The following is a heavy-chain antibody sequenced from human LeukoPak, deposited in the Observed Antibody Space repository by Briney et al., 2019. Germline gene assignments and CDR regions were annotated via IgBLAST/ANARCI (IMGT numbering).Heavy chain of an antibody. CDR1: GGSISSYY. CDR2: IYYSGST. V-gene: IGHV4-59*01. J-gene: IGHJ6*03. CDR3: ARASRDEGYYYYYMDV. Sequence: TSETLSLTCTVSGGSISSYYWSWIRQPPGKGLEWIGYIYYSGSTNYNPSLKSRVTISVDTSKNQFSLKLSSVTAADTAVYYCARASRDEGYYYYYMDVWGKGTTVTVSS.